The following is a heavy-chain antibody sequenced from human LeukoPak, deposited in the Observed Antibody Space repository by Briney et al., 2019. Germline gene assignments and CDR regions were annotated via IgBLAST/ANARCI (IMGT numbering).Heavy chain of an antibody. V-gene: IGHV3-30*18. J-gene: IGHJ1*01. CDR2: ISYDGSNK. D-gene: IGHD6-19*01. CDR1: GFTFSSYG. Sequence: GRSLRLSCAASGFTFSSYGMHWVRQAPGKGLEWVAVISYDGSNKYYADSVKGRFTISRDNSKNTLYLQMNSLRAEDTAVYYCAKGPSSGWYEYFQHWGEGTLVTVPS. CDR3: AKGPSSGWYEYFQH.